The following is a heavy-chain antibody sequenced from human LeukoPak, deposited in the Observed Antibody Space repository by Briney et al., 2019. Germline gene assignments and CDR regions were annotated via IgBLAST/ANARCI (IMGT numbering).Heavy chain of an antibody. Sequence: PGGSLRLSCVGSGFAFGVHAMSWVRQAPGKGPEWVATIGSGADLFYAESVKGRFTISRDDPRNTVWLQMNSLRAEDTALYYYAKDWTPHNRVYDCLDAWGQGTQVTVSS. J-gene: IGHJ5*02. D-gene: IGHD3-16*01. CDR2: IGSGADL. V-gene: IGHV3-23*01. CDR1: GFAFGVHA. CDR3: AKDWTPHNRVYDCLDA.